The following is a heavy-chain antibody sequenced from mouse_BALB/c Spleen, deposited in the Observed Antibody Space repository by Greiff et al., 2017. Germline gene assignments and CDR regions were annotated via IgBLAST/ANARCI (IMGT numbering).Heavy chain of an antibody. Sequence: EVKLVESGGGLVKPGGSLKLSCAASGFTFSSYAMSWVRQSPEKRLEWVAEISSGGSYTYYPDTVTGRFTISRDNAKNTLYLEMSSLRSEDTAMYYCARGNYGSTYYFDYWGQGTTLTVSS. J-gene: IGHJ2*01. CDR3: ARGNYGSTYYFDY. V-gene: IGHV5-9-4*01. CDR1: GFTFSSYA. D-gene: IGHD1-1*01. CDR2: ISSGGSYT.